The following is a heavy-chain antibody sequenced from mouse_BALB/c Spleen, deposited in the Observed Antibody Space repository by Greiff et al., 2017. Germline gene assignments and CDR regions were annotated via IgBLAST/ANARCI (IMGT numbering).Heavy chain of an antibody. CDR3: ARDTKDYFDY. D-gene: IGHD1-1*01. J-gene: IGHJ2*01. CDR2: ISSGSSTI. V-gene: IGHV5-17*02. Sequence: EVKLMESGGGLVQPGGSRKLSCAASGFTFSSFGMHWVRQAPEKGLEWVAYISSGSSTIYYADTVKGRFTISRDNPKNTLFLQMTSLRSEDTAMYYCARDTKDYFDYWGQGTTLTVSS. CDR1: GFTFSSFG.